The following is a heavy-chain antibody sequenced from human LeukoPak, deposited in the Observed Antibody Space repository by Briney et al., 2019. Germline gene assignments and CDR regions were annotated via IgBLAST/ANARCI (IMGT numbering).Heavy chain of an antibody. V-gene: IGHV3-21*01. J-gene: IGHJ4*02. Sequence: GGSLRLSCVASAFTFRTYSMHWVRQAPGKGLEWVSSISGSTSYIYYADSVRGRFTISRETAKNSLYLQMNSLRAEDTAVYYCARGSDFVWGSYRPYFDYWGQGTLVTVSS. D-gene: IGHD3-16*02. CDR3: ARGSDFVWGSYRPYFDY. CDR1: AFTFRTYS. CDR2: ISGSTSYI.